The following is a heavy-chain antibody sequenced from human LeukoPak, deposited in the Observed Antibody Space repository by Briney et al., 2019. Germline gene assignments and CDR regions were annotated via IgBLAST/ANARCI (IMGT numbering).Heavy chain of an antibody. J-gene: IGHJ4*02. CDR2: IGTAGDT. V-gene: IGHV3-13*01. D-gene: IGHD6-19*01. CDR1: GFTFSSYD. CDR3: ARGSSGWSPGDY. Sequence: GGSLRLSCAASGFTFSSYDMHWVRQATGKGLEWVSAIGTAGDTYYPGSVKGRFTISRDNSKNTLYLQMNSLRAEDTAVYYCARGSSGWSPGDYWGQGTLVTVSS.